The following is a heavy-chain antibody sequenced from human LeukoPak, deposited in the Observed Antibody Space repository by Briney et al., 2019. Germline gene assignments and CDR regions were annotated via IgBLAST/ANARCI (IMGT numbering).Heavy chain of an antibody. D-gene: IGHD3-3*01. V-gene: IGHV4-39*01. CDR2: IYYSGST. CDR3: ARHNYYNFWNALNWFDP. CDR1: GGSISSNSYY. Sequence: PSETLSLTCSVSGGSISSNSYYWGWIRQPPGKGLEWIGSIYYSGSTYYNPSLKSRVIMSVDTPKNQFSLKLSSVTAADTALYYCARHNYYNFWNALNWFDPWGQGTPVTVSS. J-gene: IGHJ5*02.